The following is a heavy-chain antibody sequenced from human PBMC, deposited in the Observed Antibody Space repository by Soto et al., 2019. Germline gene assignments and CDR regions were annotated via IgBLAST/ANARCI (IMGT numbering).Heavy chain of an antibody. CDR2: ISDSGDTS. CDR3: AKWGNDWGYYYYGMNV. Sequence: EVQLLESGGGLVQPGGSQGLSCEASGFTFSSYAMSWVRQAPGKGLEWVSAISDSGDTSYYADSVKGRFTISRDNSKNTLYLHMSSRRAEDTVVYYCAKWGNDWGYYYYGMNVWGQGTTVTVSS. J-gene: IGHJ6*02. V-gene: IGHV3-23*01. D-gene: IGHD7-27*01. CDR1: GFTFSSYA.